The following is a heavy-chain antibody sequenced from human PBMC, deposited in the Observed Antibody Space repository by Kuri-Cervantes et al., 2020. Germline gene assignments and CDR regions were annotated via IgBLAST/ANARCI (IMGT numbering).Heavy chain of an antibody. CDR2: IYSGGST. J-gene: IGHJ4*02. CDR1: GFTVSSNY. D-gene: IGHD1-1*01. Sequence: GGSLRLSCAASGFTVSSNYMSWVRQAPGKGLEGVSVIYSGGSTYYADSVKGRFTISRDNSKNTLYLQMNSLRAEDTAVYYCAREGLGRELDYWGQGTLVTVSS. V-gene: IGHV3-53*05. CDR3: AREGLGRELDY.